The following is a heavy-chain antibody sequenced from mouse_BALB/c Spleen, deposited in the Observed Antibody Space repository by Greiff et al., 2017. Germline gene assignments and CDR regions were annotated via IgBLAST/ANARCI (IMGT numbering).Heavy chain of an antibody. CDR1: GYSITSDYA. J-gene: IGHJ3*01. V-gene: IGHV3-2*02. CDR3: ARMGNGPLAY. D-gene: IGHD1-1*02. CDR2: ISYSGST. Sequence: EVQLVESGPGLVKPSQSLSLTCTVTGYSITSDYAWNWIRQFPGNKLEWMGYISYSGSTSYNPSLKSRISITRDTSKNQFFLQLNSVTTEDTATYYCARMGNGPLAYWGQGTLVTVSA.